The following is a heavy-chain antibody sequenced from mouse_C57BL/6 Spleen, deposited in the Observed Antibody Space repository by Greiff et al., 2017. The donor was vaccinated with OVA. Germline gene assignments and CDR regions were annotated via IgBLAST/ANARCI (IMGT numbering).Heavy chain of an antibody. CDR1: GYTFTDYY. CDR2: INPNNGGT. J-gene: IGHJ4*01. Sequence: EVQLQQSGPELVKPGASVKISCKASGYTFTDYYMNWVKQSHGKSLEWIGDINPNNGGTSYNQKFKGKATLTVDKSSSTAYMELRSLTSEDSAVYYCAPLGGNGSSLGAMDYWGQGTSVTVSS. CDR3: APLGGNGSSLGAMDY. D-gene: IGHD1-1*01. V-gene: IGHV1-26*01.